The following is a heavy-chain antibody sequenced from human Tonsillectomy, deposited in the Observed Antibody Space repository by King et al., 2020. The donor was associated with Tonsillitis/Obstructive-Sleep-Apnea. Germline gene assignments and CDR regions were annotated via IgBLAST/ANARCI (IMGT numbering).Heavy chain of an antibody. CDR3: ARGRRTGIGGNFDY. CDR1: GGSFSGYY. CDR2: INHSGST. J-gene: IGHJ4*02. D-gene: IGHD7-27*01. Sequence: VQLQQWGAGLLKPSETLSLTCAVYGGSFSGYYWSWIRQPPGKGLEWIGEINHSGSTNYNPSLKSRVTISVDTSKNQFSLKLSSVTAADTAVYYCARGRRTGIGGNFDYWGQGTLVTVSS. V-gene: IGHV4-34*01.